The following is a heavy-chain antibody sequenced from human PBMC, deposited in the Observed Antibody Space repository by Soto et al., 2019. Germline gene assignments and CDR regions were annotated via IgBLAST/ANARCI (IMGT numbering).Heavy chain of an antibody. V-gene: IGHV3-23*01. D-gene: IGHD4-17*01. CDR2: ISGSGGST. CDR3: AKGFHYDYGDYLNRGGWFDP. Sequence: QPGGSLRLSCAASGFTFSSYAMSWVRQAPGKGLEWVSAISGSGGSTYYADSVKGRFTISRDNSKNTLYLQMNSLRAKDTAVYYCAKGFHYDYGDYLNRGGWFDPWGQGTLVTVSS. CDR1: GFTFSSYA. J-gene: IGHJ5*02.